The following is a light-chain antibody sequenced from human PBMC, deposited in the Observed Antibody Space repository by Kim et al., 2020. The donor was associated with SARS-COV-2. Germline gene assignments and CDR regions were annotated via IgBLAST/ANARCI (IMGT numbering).Light chain of an antibody. V-gene: IGKV1-39*01. J-gene: IGKJ4*01. CDR3: QQSNSTPLT. Sequence: ASVGDRDTITCRASQNISTNLNWYQQKSGKAPKLLIHAASSLQGGVPARFSGSGSGTDFTLTISSLQPEDSATYYCQQSNSTPLTYGGGTRVEIK. CDR2: AAS. CDR1: QNISTN.